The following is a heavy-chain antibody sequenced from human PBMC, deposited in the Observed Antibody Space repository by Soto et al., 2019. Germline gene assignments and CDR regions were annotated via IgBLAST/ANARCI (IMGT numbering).Heavy chain of an antibody. V-gene: IGHV1-46*01. Sequence: QVQLVQSGAEVKKPGDSVKVACQTSGYTFTSYYIHWVRQAPGQGIAWMGIINPIGGYTKYSKKYQERVTMTRDAATNIISMELSSLTSEDTAVYFYARSRSMGDWIASVTTYAYGVDVWGQGTTVTVSS. CDR3: ARSRSMGDWIASVTTYAYGVDV. D-gene: IGHD2-21*01. J-gene: IGHJ6*02. CDR2: INPIGGYT. CDR1: GYTFTSYY.